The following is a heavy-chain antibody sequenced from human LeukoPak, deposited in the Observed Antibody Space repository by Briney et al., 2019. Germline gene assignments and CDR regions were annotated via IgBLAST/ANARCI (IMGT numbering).Heavy chain of an antibody. CDR1: GYTFTDYT. CDR2: INGGSGNT. D-gene: IGHD3-22*01. CDR3: ANPRYDSSGYYYVD. V-gene: IGHV1-3*01. J-gene: IGHJ4*02. Sequence: GASVKVSCKASGYTFTDYTMHWLRQAPGQRLDWMGWINGGSGNTKYSPEFQGRVTITRDTSASTAYMELSSLRSEDTAVYYCANPRYDSSGYYYVDWGRGTLVTVSS.